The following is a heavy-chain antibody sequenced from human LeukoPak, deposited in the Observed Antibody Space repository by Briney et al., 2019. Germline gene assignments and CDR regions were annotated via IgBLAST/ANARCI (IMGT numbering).Heavy chain of an antibody. V-gene: IGHV1-18*01. CDR1: GYTFTSYG. CDR3: ARGRATIFSPDYYYYGMDV. Sequence: ASVKVSCKASGYTFTSYGISWVRQAPGQGLEWMGWISAYNGNTNYAQKLQGRVTMTTDTSTSTAYMELRSLRSDDTAVYYCARGRATIFSPDYYYYGMDVWGQGTTVTVSS. D-gene: IGHD3-9*01. J-gene: IGHJ6*02. CDR2: ISAYNGNT.